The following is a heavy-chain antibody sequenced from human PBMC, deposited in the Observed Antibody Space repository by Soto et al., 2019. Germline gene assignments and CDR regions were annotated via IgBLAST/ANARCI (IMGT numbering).Heavy chain of an antibody. J-gene: IGHJ6*02. D-gene: IGHD3-16*01. CDR1: GYTFTSYY. Sequence: QVQLVQSGAEVKKPGASVKVSCKASGYTFTSYYMHWVRQAPGQGLEWMGIINPSGGSTSYAQKFKGRVTMTRDTSTSTVYMELSSLRSEDTAVYYCSGGYYYYGMDVWGQGTTVTVSS. CDR2: INPSGGST. CDR3: SGGYYYYGMDV. V-gene: IGHV1-46*01.